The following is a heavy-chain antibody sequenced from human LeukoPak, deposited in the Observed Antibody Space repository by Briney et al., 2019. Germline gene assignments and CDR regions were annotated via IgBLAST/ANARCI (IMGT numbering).Heavy chain of an antibody. CDR1: GFTFSSYW. CDR3: ARGIAARYYFDY. CDR2: INTDGSST. V-gene: IGHV3-74*01. J-gene: IGHJ4*02. Sequence: PGGSLRLSCAASGFTFSSYWMHWVRQAPGKGLVRVSRINTDGSSTTYADSVKGRFTISRDSAKNTLYLQMNSLRAEDTAVYYCARGIAARYYFDYWGQGTLVTVSS. D-gene: IGHD6-6*01.